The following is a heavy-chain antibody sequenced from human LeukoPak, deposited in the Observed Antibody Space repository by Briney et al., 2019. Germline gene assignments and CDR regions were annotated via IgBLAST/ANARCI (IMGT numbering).Heavy chain of an antibody. J-gene: IGHJ6*02. CDR3: ARERIHYASGGDLTDARLFYYYGMDV. CDR1: AFIFSGHW. D-gene: IGHD3-10*01. Sequence: PGGSLRLSCEGSAFIFSGHWMNWVRQTPGKGLEWVASIKEDGSERQYVDSVKGRFSISRDNTKGSLFLQLNSLRAEDTAVYYCARERIHYASGGDLTDARLFYYYGMDVWGQGTTVTVSS. V-gene: IGHV3-7*03. CDR2: IKEDGSER.